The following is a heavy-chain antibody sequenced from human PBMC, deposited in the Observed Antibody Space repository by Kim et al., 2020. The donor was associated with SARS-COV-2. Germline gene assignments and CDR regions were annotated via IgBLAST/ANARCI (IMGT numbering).Heavy chain of an antibody. D-gene: IGHD3-9*01. CDR2: ISYRGDT. V-gene: IGHV4-39*01. J-gene: IGHJ4*02. CDR3: VRHRGDFDDRIDY. CDR1: GASLINNFCH. Sequence: SETLSLTCAVSGASLINNFCHWGWIRQSPGKGLVWIGSISYRGDTYYSPSLKSRLTISVDISKRQFSLKLRSLTASDTAVYYCVRHRGDFDDRIDYWGQGTLATVSS.